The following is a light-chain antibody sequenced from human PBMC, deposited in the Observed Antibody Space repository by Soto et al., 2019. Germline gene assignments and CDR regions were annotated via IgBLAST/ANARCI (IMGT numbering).Light chain of an antibody. CDR2: DVS. V-gene: IGLV2-14*03. CDR3: SSFTRSNSYV. CDR1: SSDVGAYNY. J-gene: IGLJ1*01. Sequence: QSALTQPASVSGSPGQSITISCTGTSSDVGAYNYVSWYQQHPGKVPKLMIYDVSDRPSGASNRFSGSKSRNTASLTISGRQAEDEADYYRSSFTRSNSYVFGTGTKLTVL.